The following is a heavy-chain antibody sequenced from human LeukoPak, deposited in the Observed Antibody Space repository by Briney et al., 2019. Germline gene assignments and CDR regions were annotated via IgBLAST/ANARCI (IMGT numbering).Heavy chain of an antibody. J-gene: IGHJ4*02. CDR3: ARDDFYYDSSGYYPYYFDY. CDR1: GYTFTVYY. Sequence: GASVKVSCKASGYTFTVYYMHWVRQAPGQGLEWMGWINPNSGGTNYAQKFQGRVTMTRDTSISTAYMELSRLRSDDTAVYYCARDDFYYDSSGYYPYYFDYWGQGTLVTVSS. CDR2: INPNSGGT. D-gene: IGHD3-22*01. V-gene: IGHV1-2*02.